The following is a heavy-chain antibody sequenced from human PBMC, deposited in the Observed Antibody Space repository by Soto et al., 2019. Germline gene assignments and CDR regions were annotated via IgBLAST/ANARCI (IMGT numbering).Heavy chain of an antibody. V-gene: IGHV4-61*01. J-gene: IGHJ4*02. CDR1: GGSVSSGSYY. D-gene: IGHD1-1*01. Sequence: SETLSLTCTVSGGSVSSGSYYWSWIRQPPGKGLERVGFISYSGNTNYNSSLKSRVTISKDTSENQFSLKVSSVTAADTAAYYCARYTTGGTGFDNWGQGTLVTVSS. CDR3: ARYTTGGTGFDN. CDR2: ISYSGNT.